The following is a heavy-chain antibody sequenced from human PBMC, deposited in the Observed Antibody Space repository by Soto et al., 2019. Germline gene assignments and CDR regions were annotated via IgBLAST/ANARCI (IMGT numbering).Heavy chain of an antibody. CDR2: IYYSGST. CDR1: RESSDRTTNS. V-gene: IGHV4-39*05. J-gene: IGHJ5*02. D-gene: IGHD3-16*02. CDR3: SCDAAVDRTSP. Sequence: PSENPSITCTVHRESSDRTTNSWAGIRQPPGKGLEWIGSIYYSGSTYYNPSLKSRVTISVDTSKNQFSLKLSSVTAADTAVDYGSCDAAVDRTSPWGQGT.